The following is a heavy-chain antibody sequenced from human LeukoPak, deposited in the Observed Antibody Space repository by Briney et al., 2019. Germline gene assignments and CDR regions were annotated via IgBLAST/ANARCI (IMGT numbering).Heavy chain of an antibody. CDR3: ARAPDYGGNSGYFQH. D-gene: IGHD4-23*01. CDR2: IIPIFGTA. Sequence: GGSLRLSCTTSGGTFSSYAISWVRQAPGQGLEWMGGIIPIFGTANYAQKFQGRVTITADKSTSTAYMELSSLRSEDTAVYYCARAPDYGGNSGYFQHWGQGTLVTVSS. J-gene: IGHJ1*01. CDR1: GGTFSSYA. V-gene: IGHV1-69*06.